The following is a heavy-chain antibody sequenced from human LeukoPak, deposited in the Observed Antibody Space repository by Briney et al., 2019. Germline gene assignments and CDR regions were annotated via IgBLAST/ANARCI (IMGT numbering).Heavy chain of an antibody. CDR3: ARDTGYSRGWPDNFDY. J-gene: IGHJ4*02. Sequence: GGSLRLSCAASGFTFSSYWMHWVRQAPGKGLVWVSRINSDGSSTSYADSVKGRFTISRDNAKNTLYLQMNSLRAEDTAVYYCARDTGYSRGWPDNFDYWGQGTLVTVSS. V-gene: IGHV3-74*01. CDR2: INSDGSST. D-gene: IGHD6-19*01. CDR1: GFTFSSYW.